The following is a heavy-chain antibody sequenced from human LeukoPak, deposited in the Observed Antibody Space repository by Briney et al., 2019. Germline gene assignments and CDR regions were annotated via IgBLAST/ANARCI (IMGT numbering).Heavy chain of an antibody. CDR1: GFTFSGSA. D-gene: IGHD4-11*01. V-gene: IGHV3-73*01. CDR3: PSYSVGFES. J-gene: IGHJ4*02. CDR2: IRSKTNSYAT. Sequence: GGSLRLSCAASGFTFSGSAMHWVRQAYGKGREWVGRIRSKTNSYATSYAASVKGRFALSRDDSKNTAYLQMNSLKTEDTAVYYCPSYSVGFESWGQGTLVTVSS.